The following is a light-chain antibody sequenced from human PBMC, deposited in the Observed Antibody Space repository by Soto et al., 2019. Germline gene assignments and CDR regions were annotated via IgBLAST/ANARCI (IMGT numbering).Light chain of an antibody. J-gene: IGKJ1*01. V-gene: IGKV3-15*01. Sequence: EIVMTQSPATLSVSPGERATLSCRASQSVNSNLAWYQQKPGQAPRLLIYAVSARATGIPARFSGSGSGTEITLTISSLQSEDFAVYYCQQYNNWPWTFGQGTKVEIK. CDR1: QSVNSN. CDR3: QQYNNWPWT. CDR2: AVS.